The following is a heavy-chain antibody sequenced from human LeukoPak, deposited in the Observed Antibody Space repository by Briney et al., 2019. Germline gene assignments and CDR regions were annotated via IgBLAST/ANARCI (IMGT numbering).Heavy chain of an antibody. D-gene: IGHD3-3*01. CDR3: ASDTIFGVVPTFDY. V-gene: IGHV1-69*01. Sequence: ASVKVSCKASGGTFSSYAISWVRQAPGQGLEWMGGIIPIFGTANYAQKSQGRVTITADESTSTAYMELSSLRSEDTAVYYCASDTIFGVVPTFDYWGQGTLVTVSS. J-gene: IGHJ4*02. CDR1: GGTFSSYA. CDR2: IIPIFGTA.